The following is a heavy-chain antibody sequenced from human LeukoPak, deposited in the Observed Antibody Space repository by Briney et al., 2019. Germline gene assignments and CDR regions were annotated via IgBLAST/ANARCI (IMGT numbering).Heavy chain of an antibody. CDR3: AKWSAAGTGSYYYYYGMDV. CDR1: GFSFSKYG. CDR2: ISGSGGST. D-gene: IGHD6-13*01. Sequence: GRSLRLSCAASGFSFSKYGMHWVRQAPGKGLEWVSAISGSGGSTYYADSVKGRFTISRDNSKNTLYLQMNSLRAEDTAVYYCAKWSAAGTGSYYYYYGMDVWGQGTTVTVSS. J-gene: IGHJ6*02. V-gene: IGHV3-23*01.